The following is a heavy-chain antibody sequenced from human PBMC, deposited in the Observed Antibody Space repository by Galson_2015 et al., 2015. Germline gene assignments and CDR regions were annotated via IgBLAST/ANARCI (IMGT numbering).Heavy chain of an antibody. Sequence: SVKVSCKASGYTFTSYAMNWVRQAPGQGLEWMGWINTNTGNPTYAQGFTGRFVFSLDTSVSTAYLQISSLKAEDTAVYYCARDGSAYRAQLVQWELDVWGQGTTVTVSS. V-gene: IGHV7-4-1*02. CDR3: ARDGSAYRAQLVQWELDV. J-gene: IGHJ6*02. CDR2: INTNTGNP. D-gene: IGHD6-6*01. CDR1: GYTFTSYA.